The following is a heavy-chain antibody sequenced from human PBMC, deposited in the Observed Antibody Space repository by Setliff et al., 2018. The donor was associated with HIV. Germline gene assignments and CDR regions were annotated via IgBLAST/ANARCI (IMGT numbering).Heavy chain of an antibody. CDR3: ALDLPGPAITSGWMKNWSDP. Sequence: GASVKVSCKASGGTFSSYTISWVRQAPGQGLEWMGRIIPILGIANYAQKFQGRVTITADKSTSTAYMELSSLRSEDTAVYYCALDLPGPAITSGWMKNWSDPWGQGTLVTVSS. J-gene: IGHJ5*02. D-gene: IGHD6-19*01. V-gene: IGHV1-69*02. CDR2: IIPILGIA. CDR1: GGTFSSYT.